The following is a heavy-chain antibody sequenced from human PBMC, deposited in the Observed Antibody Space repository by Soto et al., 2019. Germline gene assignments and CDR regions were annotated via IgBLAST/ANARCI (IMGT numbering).Heavy chain of an antibody. J-gene: IGHJ4*02. CDR3: ARGPSGDKVDY. Sequence: SETLSLTCAVSGGSISSGGYSWSWIRQPPGKGLEWIGHIYNGGTTYNNPSLTSRVTISVDTSNNQFSLKLSSVSAAGTAVHYCARGPSGDKVDYWGQGTLVTVSS. CDR2: IYNGGTT. CDR1: GGSISSGGYS. V-gene: IGHV4-30-2*05. D-gene: IGHD7-27*01.